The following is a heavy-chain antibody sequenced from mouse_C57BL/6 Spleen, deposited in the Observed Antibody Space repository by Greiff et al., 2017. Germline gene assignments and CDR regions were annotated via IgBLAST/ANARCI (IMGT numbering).Heavy chain of an antibody. D-gene: IGHD2-2*01. Sequence: EVKLVESGGGLVKPGGSLKLSCAASGFTFSSYAMSWVRQTPEKRLEWVATISDGGSYTYYPDNVKGRFTISRDNAKNNLYLQMSHLKSEDTARYYCARVYYGYDGRGYCDYWGQGTTLTVSS. CDR3: ARVYYGYDGRGYCDY. V-gene: IGHV5-4*03. CDR2: ISDGGSYT. J-gene: IGHJ2*01. CDR1: GFTFSSYA.